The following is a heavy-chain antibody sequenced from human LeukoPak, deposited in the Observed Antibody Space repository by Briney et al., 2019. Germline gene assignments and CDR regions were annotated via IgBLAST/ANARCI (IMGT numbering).Heavy chain of an antibody. CDR3: ARADFGYYYMDV. CDR2: ISGFNGNT. J-gene: IGHJ6*03. CDR1: GYSFTNQG. V-gene: IGHV1-18*01. D-gene: IGHD4-17*01. Sequence: ASVKVSCKASGYSFTNQGLSRDRQAPGQGLEWMGWISGFNGNTKKSPKVQGRLTITIATSTSTASTDLKSLRSNDTAAYYCARADFGYYYMDVWGQGTTVTISS.